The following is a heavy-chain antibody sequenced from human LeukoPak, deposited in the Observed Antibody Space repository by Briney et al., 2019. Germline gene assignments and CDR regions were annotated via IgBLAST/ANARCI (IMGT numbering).Heavy chain of an antibody. CDR1: GYTFNTYG. CDR2: ISGYNGNT. J-gene: IGHJ4*02. V-gene: IGHV1-18*04. D-gene: IGHD4-23*01. CDR3: ARASGGKLDY. Sequence: ASVKVSCKASGYTFNTYGITWVRQAPGQGLEWMGWISGYNGNTNYAQKLQGRVTMTTDTSTSTAYMELRSLRSDDTAVYYCARASGGKLDYWGQGTLVTVSS.